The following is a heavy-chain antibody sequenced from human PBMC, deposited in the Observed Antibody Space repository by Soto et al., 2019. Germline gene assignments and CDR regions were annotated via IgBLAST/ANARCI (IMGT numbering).Heavy chain of an antibody. CDR1: GFTFSSYS. Sequence: AGGSLRLSCAASGFTFSSYSMNWVRQAPGKGLEWVSYISSTSTTIYYADSVRGRFTISRDNAKNSLYLQMNSLGAEDTAVYYCARLGYCSTTSCSSGWGQGTLVTVSS. CDR2: ISSTSTTI. D-gene: IGHD2-2*01. J-gene: IGHJ4*02. CDR3: ARLGYCSTTSCSSG. V-gene: IGHV3-48*01.